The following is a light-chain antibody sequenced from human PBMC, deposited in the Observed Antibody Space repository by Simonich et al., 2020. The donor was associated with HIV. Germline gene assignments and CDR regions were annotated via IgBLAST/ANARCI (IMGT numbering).Light chain of an antibody. J-gene: IGKJ2*01. CDR2: KAS. CDR3: QQYNSYPRT. V-gene: IGKV1-5*03. Sequence: DIQMTQSPSTLSASVGDRVTITCRASQSISPCLAWYHQKTGKAPKLLIYKASSLESGVPSRFSGSGSGTEFTLTISSLQPDDFATYYCQQYNSYPRTFGQGTKLEIK. CDR1: QSISPC.